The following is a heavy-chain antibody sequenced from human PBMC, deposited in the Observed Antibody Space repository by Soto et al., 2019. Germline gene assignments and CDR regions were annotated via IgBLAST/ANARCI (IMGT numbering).Heavy chain of an antibody. D-gene: IGHD4-17*01. Sequence: ASVKVSCKASGGTFSSYAISWVRQAPGQGLEWMGGIIPIFGTANYAQKFQGRVTITADKSTSTAYMELSSLRSGDTAVYYCARTTVVTFIGAFDIWGQGTMVTVSS. CDR3: ARTTVVTFIGAFDI. J-gene: IGHJ3*02. CDR1: GGTFSSYA. CDR2: IIPIFGTA. V-gene: IGHV1-69*06.